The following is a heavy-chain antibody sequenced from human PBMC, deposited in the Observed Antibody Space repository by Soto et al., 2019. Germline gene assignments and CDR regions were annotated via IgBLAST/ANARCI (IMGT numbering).Heavy chain of an antibody. V-gene: IGHV3-74*03. J-gene: IGHJ6*02. CDR3: ARGGLQKAMDV. CDR2: VNNDGTDT. Sequence: GGSLRLSCAASGFTFSNYWMYWVRQAPGKGLVWVSRVNNDGTDTTHADSVKGRFTISRDNAENTLYLQMNSLRAEDTAVYYCARGGLQKAMDVWGQASTVTVSS. CDR1: GFTFSNYW. D-gene: IGHD2-21*01.